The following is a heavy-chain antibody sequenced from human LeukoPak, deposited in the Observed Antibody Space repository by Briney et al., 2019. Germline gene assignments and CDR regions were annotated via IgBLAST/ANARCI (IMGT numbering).Heavy chain of an antibody. CDR1: GGSISSYS. J-gene: IGHJ4*02. D-gene: IGHD3-22*01. V-gene: IGHV4-59*08. CDR3: ARTNYYDSSGYGFFDY. CDR2: IYHSGST. Sequence: SETLPLTCTVSGGSISSYSWSWIRQPPGKGLEWIGSIYHSGSTYYNPSLKSRVTISVDTSKNQFSLKLSSVTAADTAVYYCARTNYYDSSGYGFFDYWGQGTLVTVSS.